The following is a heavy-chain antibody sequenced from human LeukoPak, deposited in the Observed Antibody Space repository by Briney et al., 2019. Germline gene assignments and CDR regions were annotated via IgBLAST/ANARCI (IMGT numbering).Heavy chain of an antibody. J-gene: IGHJ4*02. CDR2: INHSGST. V-gene: IGHV4-34*01. D-gene: IGHD5-18*01. CDR1: GGPFSGYY. Sequence: PSETLSLTCAVYGGPFSGYYWSWIRQPPGKGLEWIGEINHSGSTNYNPSLKSRVTISVDTSKNQFSLKLSSVTAADTAVYYCARGRKMGRGYSYGHFDYWGQGTLVTVSS. CDR3: ARGRKMGRGYSYGHFDY.